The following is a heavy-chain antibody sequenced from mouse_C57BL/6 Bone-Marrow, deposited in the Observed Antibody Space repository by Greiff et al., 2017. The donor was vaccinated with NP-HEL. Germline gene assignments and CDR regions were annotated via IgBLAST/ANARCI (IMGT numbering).Heavy chain of an antibody. J-gene: IGHJ2*01. CDR2: IHPNSGST. V-gene: IGHV1-64*01. CDR1: GYTFTSYW. D-gene: IGHD1-1*01. CDR3: ASHLITTVVATDY. Sequence: QVQLQQPGAELVKPGASVKLSCKASGYTFTSYWMHWVKQRPGQGLEWIGMIHPNSGSTNYNEKFKSKATLTVDKSSSTAYMQLSSLTSEDSAVYYCASHLITTVVATDYWGQGTTLTVSS.